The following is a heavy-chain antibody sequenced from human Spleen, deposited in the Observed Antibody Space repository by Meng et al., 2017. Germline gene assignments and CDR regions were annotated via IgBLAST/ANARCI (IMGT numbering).Heavy chain of an antibody. CDR3: ARGGWPNFDY. V-gene: IGHV4-61*02. D-gene: IGHD6-19*01. Sequence: SETLSLTCTVSGGSVSSGNFYWSWIRQPAGKGLEWIGRMYTSGRANYNPSLKSRVTISVDMSKNQFSLKLSSVTAADTAVYYCARGGWPNFDYWGQGTLVTVSS. CDR1: GGSVSSGNFY. J-gene: IGHJ4*02. CDR2: MYTSGRA.